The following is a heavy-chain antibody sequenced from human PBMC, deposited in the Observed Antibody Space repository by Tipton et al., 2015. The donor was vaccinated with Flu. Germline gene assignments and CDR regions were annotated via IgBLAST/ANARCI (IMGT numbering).Heavy chain of an antibody. CDR2: AFYGGAT. Sequence: QLVQSGAEVKPSETLSLTCTVSGGSLNTGAYYWAWIRQTPGKGLEWIGSAFYGGATYYNPSLKGRVTFSADASKNLFSLKMHSVTAADAAVYYCARESGGFDFQHFKGVDVWGHGTTVTVSS. CDR1: GGSLNTGAYY. J-gene: IGHJ6*02. CDR3: ARESGGFDFQHFKGVDV. D-gene: IGHD5-12*01. V-gene: IGHV4-39*07.